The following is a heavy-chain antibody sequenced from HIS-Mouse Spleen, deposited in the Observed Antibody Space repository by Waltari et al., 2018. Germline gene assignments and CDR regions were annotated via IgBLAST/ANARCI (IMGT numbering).Heavy chain of an antibody. D-gene: IGHD1-26*01. CDR3: ARGGLPRYSGSYPGAFDI. CDR1: GYTFTSYG. Sequence: QVQLVQSGAEVKKPGASVKVSCKASGYTFTSYGISWVRQAPGQGLEWMGWISAYNGNTKYAQKLQGRVTMTTDTSTSTAYMGLRSLRSDDTAVYYCARGGLPRYSGSYPGAFDIWGQGTMVTVSS. CDR2: ISAYNGNT. J-gene: IGHJ3*02. V-gene: IGHV1-18*01.